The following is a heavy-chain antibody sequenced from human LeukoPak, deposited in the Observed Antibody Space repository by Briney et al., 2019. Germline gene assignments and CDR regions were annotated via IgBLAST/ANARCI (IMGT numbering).Heavy chain of an antibody. CDR2: IYYSGIT. D-gene: IGHD2-2*01. J-gene: IGHJ2*01. CDR3: ARGYATGVRYFDL. CDR1: GGSINSGGYY. Sequence: SETLSLTCTVSGGSINSGGYYWSWIRQHPGKGLEWIGYIYYSGITYHNPSLKSRVTISVDTSKNQFSLKLSSVTAADTAVYYCARGYATGVRYFDLWGRGTLVTISS. V-gene: IGHV4-30-4*08.